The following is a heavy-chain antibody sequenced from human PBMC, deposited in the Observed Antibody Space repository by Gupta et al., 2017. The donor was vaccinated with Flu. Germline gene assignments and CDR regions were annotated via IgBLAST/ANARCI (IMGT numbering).Heavy chain of an antibody. CDR2: IYYSGST. CDR1: GGSISSYY. J-gene: IGHJ6*02. V-gene: IGHV4-59*01. D-gene: IGHD6-6*01. Sequence: QVQLQESGPGLVKPSETLSLTCTVSGGSISSYYWSWIRQPPGKGLEWIGYIYYSGSTNYNPSLKSRVTISVDTSKNQFSLKLSSVTAADTAVYYCARDRWLAARYYYGMDVWGQGTTVTVSS. CDR3: ARDRWLAARYYYGMDV.